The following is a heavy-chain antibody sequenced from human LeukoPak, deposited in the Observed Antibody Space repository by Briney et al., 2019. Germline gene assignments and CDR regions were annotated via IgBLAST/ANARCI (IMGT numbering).Heavy chain of an antibody. V-gene: IGHV3-7*01. D-gene: IGHD3-9*01. J-gene: IGHJ4*02. Sequence: PGGSLRLSCAASGLTFSSYWMTWVRQAPGKGLEWVANIKQDGSARHYGDPVKGRFTISRDNAKNSLYLQMNSLRAGDTAVYYCARLDYIDEGFGYWGQGTLVTVSS. CDR2: IKQDGSAR. CDR1: GLTFSSYW. CDR3: ARLDYIDEGFGY.